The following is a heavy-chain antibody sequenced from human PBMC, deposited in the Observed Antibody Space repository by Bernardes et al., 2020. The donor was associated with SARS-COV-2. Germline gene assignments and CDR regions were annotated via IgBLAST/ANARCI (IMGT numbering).Heavy chain of an antibody. CDR3: ARDLAAKKTYGMDV. CDR1: GGSISSYY. J-gene: IGHJ6*02. CDR2: IYTSGST. D-gene: IGHD6-25*01. V-gene: IGHV4-4*07. Sequence: SETLSLTCTVSGGSISSYYWSWIRQPAGKGLEWIGRIYTSGSTNYNPSLKSRVTMSVDTSKNQFSLKLSSVTAADTAVYYCARDLAAKKTYGMDVWGQGTTVTVSS.